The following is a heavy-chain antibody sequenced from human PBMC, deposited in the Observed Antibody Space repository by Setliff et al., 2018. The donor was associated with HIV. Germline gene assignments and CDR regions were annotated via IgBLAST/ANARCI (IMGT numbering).Heavy chain of an antibody. CDR3: ARSALWFGGADWYFDL. V-gene: IGHV4-28*01. CDR2: IYKGGST. D-gene: IGHD3-10*01. Sequence: PSETLSLTCAVSGYSVSSSYWWGWIRQPPGKGLEWIGWIGYIYKGGSTYYNPSLKSRVTMSVDKSKNHFSLKLRSVTAVDTAVYYCARSALWFGGADWYFDLWGRGALVTVSS. J-gene: IGHJ2*01. CDR1: GYSVSSSYW.